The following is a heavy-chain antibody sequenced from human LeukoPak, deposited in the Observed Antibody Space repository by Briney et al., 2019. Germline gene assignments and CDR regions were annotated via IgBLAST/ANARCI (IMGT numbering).Heavy chain of an antibody. Sequence: PGGSLRLSCAPSGFTFTDYSMNWVRQAPGKGLEWVASISTVSTYTFYADSVKGRFSISRDNVRNLLYLQMSNLGAEDTAVYYCARDGSGFYLYNYMDVWGKGTTVTVSS. CDR3: ARDGSGFYLYNYMDV. V-gene: IGHV3-21*06. CDR2: ISTVSTYT. D-gene: IGHD6-25*01. J-gene: IGHJ6*03. CDR1: GFTFTDYS.